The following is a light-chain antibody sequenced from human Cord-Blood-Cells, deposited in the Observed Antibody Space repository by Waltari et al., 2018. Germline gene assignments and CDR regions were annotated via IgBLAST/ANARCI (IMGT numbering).Light chain of an antibody. CDR1: QSLLHSNGYNY. CDR3: MQALQTPLT. CDR2: LGS. J-gene: IGKJ4*01. Sequence: DIVMTQSPLSLPVTPGEPASISCSSSQSLLHSNGYNYLDWYLQKPGQSPQLLIYLGSNRAAGGPDRFSGSGSGTDFTLKISRVEAEDVGVYYCMQALQTPLTFGGGTKVEIK. V-gene: IGKV2-28*01.